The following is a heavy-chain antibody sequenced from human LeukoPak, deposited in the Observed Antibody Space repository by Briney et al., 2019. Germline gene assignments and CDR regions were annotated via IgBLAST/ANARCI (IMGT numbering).Heavy chain of an antibody. J-gene: IGHJ4*02. Sequence: GGSLTLSCAASGFPYSSYEMNWVRQAPGRGLEWVSYISSSGSTIYYADSVKGRFTTSRDNAKNSVYLQMNSLRAEDTAVYYCARGGSRYTTTWYYWGQGTLVTVSS. CDR2: ISSSGSTI. V-gene: IGHV3-48*03. CDR1: GFPYSSYE. CDR3: ARGGSRYTTTWYY. D-gene: IGHD2-2*01.